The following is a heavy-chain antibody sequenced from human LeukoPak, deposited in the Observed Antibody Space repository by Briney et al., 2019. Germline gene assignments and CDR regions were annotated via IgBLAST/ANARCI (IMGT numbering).Heavy chain of an antibody. J-gene: IGHJ4*02. V-gene: IGHV3-30*15. CDR2: MSLDGSSI. Sequence: GGSLRLSCVASGFAFNTQAMHWVRQAPGKGLEWLAVMSLDGSSIYYADSVRGRFTISRDNSKNTLFLQMSSLGVEDTAVYYCARDRGKLRYLDLWGQGTLLTVSS. D-gene: IGHD3-9*01. CDR1: GFAFNTQA. CDR3: ARDRGKLRYLDL.